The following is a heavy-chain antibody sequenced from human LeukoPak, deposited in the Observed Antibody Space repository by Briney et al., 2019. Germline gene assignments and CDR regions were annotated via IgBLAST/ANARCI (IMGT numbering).Heavy chain of an antibody. J-gene: IGHJ4*02. CDR2: ISSSSSYI. CDR1: GFTFSTYG. D-gene: IGHD5-12*01. V-gene: IGHV3-21*01. Sequence: GGSLRLSCAASGFTFSTYGMHWVRQAPGKGLEWVSSISSSSSYIYYADSVKGRFTISRDNAKNSLYLQMNSLRAEDTAVYYCARDPWGYSGYFVYWGQGTLVTVSS. CDR3: ARDPWGYSGYFVY.